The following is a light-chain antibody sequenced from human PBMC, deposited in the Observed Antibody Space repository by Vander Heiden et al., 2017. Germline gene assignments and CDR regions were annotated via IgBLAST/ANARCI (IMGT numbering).Light chain of an antibody. CDR1: SSNIGSGYD. V-gene: IGLV1-40*01. CDR2: GNS. CDR3: QSYDSSLSAVV. J-gene: IGLJ2*01. Sequence: QSVLPQPPSVSGAPGQRVTISCTRSSSNIGSGYDVHWYQQLPGTAPKLLIYGNSNRTSGVPDGFSGSKSGTSASLAITGLQAEDEADYYCQSYDSSLSAVVFGGGTKLT.